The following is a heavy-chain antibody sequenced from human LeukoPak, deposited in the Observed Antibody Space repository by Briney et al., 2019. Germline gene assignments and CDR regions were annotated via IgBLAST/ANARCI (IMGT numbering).Heavy chain of an antibody. CDR3: ARTRGQWFGDYDGMDV. V-gene: IGHV4-59*01. CDR1: GGAISGYY. CDR2: IFCSRTT. D-gene: IGHD3-10*01. J-gene: IGHJ6*02. Sequence: PSETLSLTCTVSGGAISGYYRSWIRQPPRKGREGIGYIFCSRTTNYNHSLKRRVTISVDTSKNQFYLKLSSVTPADTAMYYCARTRGQWFGDYDGMDVWGQGTTVTVSS.